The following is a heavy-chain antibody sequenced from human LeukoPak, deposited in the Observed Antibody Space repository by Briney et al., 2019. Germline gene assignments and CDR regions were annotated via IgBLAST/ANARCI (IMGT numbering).Heavy chain of an antibody. V-gene: IGHV4-4*07. CDR3: ARQAIGFGEFHFDF. CDR1: SGSISSYY. CDR2: IYTSGST. Sequence: SETLSLTCTVSSGSISSYYWSWIRQPAGKGLEWIGRIYTSGSTNYNPSLKSRVTMSVDTSKNQFSLKLSSVTAADTAVYYCARQAIGFGEFHFDFWGQGTLVTVSS. D-gene: IGHD3-10*01. J-gene: IGHJ4*02.